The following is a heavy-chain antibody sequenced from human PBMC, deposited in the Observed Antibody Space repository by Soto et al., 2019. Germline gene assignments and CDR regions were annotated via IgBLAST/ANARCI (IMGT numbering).Heavy chain of an antibody. V-gene: IGHV3-49*04. CDR1: GFTFGDYA. Sequence: GGSLRLSCTASGFTFGDYAINWVRQAPGKGLEWVGFIRSKAYGGTTEYAASVKGRFTISRDDSKSIAYLQMNSLKTEDTAVYYCTRGSPIVVVAGYGMDVWGQGTTVTVSS. CDR3: TRGSPIVVVAGYGMDV. D-gene: IGHD2-15*01. J-gene: IGHJ6*02. CDR2: IRSKAYGGTT.